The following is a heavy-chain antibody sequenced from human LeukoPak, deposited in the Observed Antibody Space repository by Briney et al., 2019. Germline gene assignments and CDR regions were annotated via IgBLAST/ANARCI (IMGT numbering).Heavy chain of an antibody. CDR3: ARVKAGSGSHHYMDV. V-gene: IGHV1-69*05. Sequence: ASVKVSCEASGGTFSSYAISWVRQAPGQGLEWMGGIIPIFGTANYAQKFQGRVTITTDESTSTAYMELSSLRSEDTAVYYYARVKAGSGSHHYMDVWGKGTTVTVSS. J-gene: IGHJ6*03. D-gene: IGHD3-10*01. CDR1: GGTFSSYA. CDR2: IIPIFGTA.